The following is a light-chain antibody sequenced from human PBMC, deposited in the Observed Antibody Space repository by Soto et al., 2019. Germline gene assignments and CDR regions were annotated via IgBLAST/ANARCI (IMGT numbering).Light chain of an antibody. CDR1: SSNIGAGYD. CDR3: QSYDSSLSGSV. CDR2: GNS. J-gene: IGLJ2*01. Sequence: QLVLTQPPSVSGAPGPRVTISFTGSSSNIGAGYDVHWYQQLPGTAPKLLIYGNSNRPSGVPDRFSGSKSGTSASLAITGLQAEDEADYYCQSYDSSLSGSVFGGGTKLTVL. V-gene: IGLV1-40*01.